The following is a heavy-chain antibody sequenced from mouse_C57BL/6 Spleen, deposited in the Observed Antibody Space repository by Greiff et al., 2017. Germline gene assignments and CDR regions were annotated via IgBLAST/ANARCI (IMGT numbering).Heavy chain of an antibody. V-gene: IGHV1-26*01. CDR1: GYTFTDYY. Sequence: EVQLQQSGPELVKPGASVKISCKASGYTFTDYYMNWVKQSHGKSLEWIGDINPNNGGTSYNQKFKGKATLTGDKSSRKAYMELRSLTSEDSEVYYCARGGSNYWYCDVWGTGTTVTVSS. CDR2: INPNNGGT. D-gene: IGHD1-1*01. J-gene: IGHJ1*03. CDR3: ARGGSNYWYCDV.